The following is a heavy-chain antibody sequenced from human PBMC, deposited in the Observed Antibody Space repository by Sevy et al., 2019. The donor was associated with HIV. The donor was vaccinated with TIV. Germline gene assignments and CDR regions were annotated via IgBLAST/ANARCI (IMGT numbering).Heavy chain of an antibody. CDR1: GFSFSDYY. CDR2: ISFNGSHV. V-gene: IGHV3-11*04. D-gene: IGHD2-2*01. J-gene: IGHJ6*04. Sequence: GGSLRLSCAASGFSFSDYYMSWVRLSPGKGLEWVSYISFNGSHVYYIEAVKGRFTISRDNGRNSLYLQMNNLRVDDTSVYFCAREGPVGGMYVWGKGTTVTVSS. CDR3: AREGPVGGMYV.